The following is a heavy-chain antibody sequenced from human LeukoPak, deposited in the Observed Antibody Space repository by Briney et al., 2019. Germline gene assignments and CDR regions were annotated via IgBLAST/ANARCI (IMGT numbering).Heavy chain of an antibody. CDR2: IKSEIDGGTR. V-gene: IGHV3-15*07. Sequence: GGCLRLSCAASSFTFTETWRNWVRQAPGKGVEWGGRIKSEIDGGTREYAAPVPGRFTISKHDSQAILYLQMNSVKTEDTAVYYCTTGGNVIVAGTRAFDSWGQGTLVTVSS. J-gene: IGHJ3*02. D-gene: IGHD5-12*01. CDR1: SFTFTETW. CDR3: TTGGNVIVAGTRAFDS.